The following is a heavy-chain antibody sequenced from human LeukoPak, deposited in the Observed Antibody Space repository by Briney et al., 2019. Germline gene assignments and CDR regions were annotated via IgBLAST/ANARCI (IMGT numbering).Heavy chain of an antibody. CDR3: ARTHCSGGSRYSGYEYFYYGMDV. Sequence: GESLKISCKGSGYSFTSYWIDWVRQMPGKGLEWMGIIYPGDSDTRYSPSFQGQVTISADKSISTAYLQWRSLKASDTAMYSCARTHCSGGSRYSGYEYFYYGMDVWGQGTTVTVSS. V-gene: IGHV5-51*01. J-gene: IGHJ6*02. D-gene: IGHD2-15*01. CDR2: IYPGDSDT. CDR1: GYSFTSYW.